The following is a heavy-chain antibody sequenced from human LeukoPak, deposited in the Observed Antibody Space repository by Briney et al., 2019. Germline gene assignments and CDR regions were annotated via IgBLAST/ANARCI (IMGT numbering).Heavy chain of an antibody. CDR2: INYSGST. CDR3: ARVGRYYDILTGLGY. V-gene: IGHV4-59*12. D-gene: IGHD3-9*01. CDR1: GGSISNYY. Sequence: SETLSLTCTVSGGSISNYYWSWIRQPAGKGLEWIGEINYSGSTNYNPSLKSRVTISVDTSKNQFSLKLSSVTAADTAVYYCARVGRYYDILTGLGYWGQGTLVTVSS. J-gene: IGHJ4*02.